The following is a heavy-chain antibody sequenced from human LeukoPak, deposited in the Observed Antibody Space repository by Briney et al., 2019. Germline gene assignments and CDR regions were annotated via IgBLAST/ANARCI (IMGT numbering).Heavy chain of an antibody. D-gene: IGHD6-13*01. Sequence: GGSLRLSCAASGFTFSIYSVTWVRQAPGKGLEWVSAISGSGGSTYYADSVKGRFTISRDNSKNTLYLQMNSLRAEDTAVYYCAKDLGIAAAGRYYFDYWGQGTLVTVSS. CDR2: ISGSGGST. CDR3: AKDLGIAAAGRYYFDY. V-gene: IGHV3-23*01. CDR1: GFTFSIYS. J-gene: IGHJ4*02.